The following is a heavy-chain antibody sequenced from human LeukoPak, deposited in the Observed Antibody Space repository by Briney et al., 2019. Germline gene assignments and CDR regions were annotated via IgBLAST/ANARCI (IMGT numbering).Heavy chain of an antibody. J-gene: IGHJ4*02. CDR2: IYYSGST. Sequence: SETLSLTCTVSGGSISSYYWSWIRQPPGKGLEWIGCIYYSGSTNYNPSLKSRVTISVDTSKNQFSLKLSSVTAADTAVYYCARSTVTIDFDYWGQGTLVTVSS. V-gene: IGHV4-59*08. CDR3: ARSTVTIDFDY. CDR1: GGSISSYY. D-gene: IGHD4-17*01.